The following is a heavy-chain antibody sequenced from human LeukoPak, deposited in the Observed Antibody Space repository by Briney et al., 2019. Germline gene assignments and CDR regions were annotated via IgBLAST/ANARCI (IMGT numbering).Heavy chain of an antibody. D-gene: IGHD2-2*01. Sequence: PSETLSLTCTVSGGSISSYYWSWIRQPPGKGLEWIGYIYYSGSTNYNPSLKSRVAISVDTSKNQFSLKLSSVTAADTAVYYCARERTYCSSTSCYNWFDPGAREPWSPSPQ. CDR2: IYYSGST. J-gene: IGHJ5*02. V-gene: IGHV4-59*01. CDR1: GGSISSYY. CDR3: ARERTYCSSTSCYNWFDP.